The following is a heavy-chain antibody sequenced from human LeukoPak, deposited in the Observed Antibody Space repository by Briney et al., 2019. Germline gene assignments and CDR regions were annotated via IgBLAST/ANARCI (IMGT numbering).Heavy chain of an antibody. CDR2: LYYSGST. Sequence: PSETLSLTCTVSGGSISSYYWSWVRQPPGKGLEWIGYLYYSGSTNYNPSLKSRVTISVDTSKNQFSLKLSSVTAADTAVYYCARCYSIGNNYYGMDVWGQGTTVTVSS. J-gene: IGHJ6*02. V-gene: IGHV4-59*01. D-gene: IGHD2-15*01. CDR3: ARCYSIGNNYYGMDV. CDR1: GGSISSYY.